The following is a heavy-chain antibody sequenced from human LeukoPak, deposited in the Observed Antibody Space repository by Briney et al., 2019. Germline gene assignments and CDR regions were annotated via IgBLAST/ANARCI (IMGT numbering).Heavy chain of an antibody. CDR1: GFTFSSYW. CDR2: IKQDGSEK. Sequence: GGSLRLSCAASGFTFSSYWMSWVRQAPGKGLEWVANIKQDGSEKYYVDSVKGRFTISRDNAKNSLYLQMNSLRAEDTAVYYCARVPYGSGTHFADYWGQGTPVTVSS. D-gene: IGHD3-10*01. V-gene: IGHV3-7*03. J-gene: IGHJ4*02. CDR3: ARVPYGSGTHFADY.